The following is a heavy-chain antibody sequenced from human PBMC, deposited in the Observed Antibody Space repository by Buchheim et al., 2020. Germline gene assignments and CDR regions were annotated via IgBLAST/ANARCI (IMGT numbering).Heavy chain of an antibody. Sequence: QLQLQESGPGLVKPSETLSLTCTVSGGSISSSSYYWGWIRQPPGKGLEWIGSIYYSGSTYYNPSLKSRVPISVHTSKNQFSLKLSSVTAADTAVYYCARGKLDHGSEWEDYFDYWGQGTL. D-gene: IGHD3-10*01. CDR3: ARGKLDHGSEWEDYFDY. CDR1: GGSISSSSYY. J-gene: IGHJ4*02. CDR2: IYYSGST. V-gene: IGHV4-39*07.